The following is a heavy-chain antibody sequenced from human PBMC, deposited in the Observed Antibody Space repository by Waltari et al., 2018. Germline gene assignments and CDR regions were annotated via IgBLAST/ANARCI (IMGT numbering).Heavy chain of an antibody. CDR2: ICHSGST. Sequence: VQLVESGGGLVQPGRSLRLSCTASGFTFGDYAMSWVRQAPGKGLEWIGSICHSGSTYYNPSLKSRVSISVDTSKNQFSLKLSSVTAADTAVYYCARESSATDYYMDVWGKGTTVTVSS. D-gene: IGHD5-12*01. V-gene: IGHV4-38-2*02. CDR1: GFTFGDYA. J-gene: IGHJ6*03. CDR3: ARESSATDYYMDV.